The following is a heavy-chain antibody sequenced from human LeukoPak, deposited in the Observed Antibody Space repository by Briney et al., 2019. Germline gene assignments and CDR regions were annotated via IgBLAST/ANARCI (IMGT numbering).Heavy chain of an antibody. CDR2: INPSGGST. V-gene: IGHV1-46*01. Sequence: GASVKVSCKASGYTFTSYYMHWVRQAPGQGLEWMGIINPSGGSTSYAQKFQGRVTMTRDTSTSTVYTELSSLRSEDTAVYYCARAIGFLHWFDPWGQGTLVTVSS. J-gene: IGHJ5*02. D-gene: IGHD2/OR15-2a*01. CDR3: ARAIGFLHWFDP. CDR1: GYTFTSYY.